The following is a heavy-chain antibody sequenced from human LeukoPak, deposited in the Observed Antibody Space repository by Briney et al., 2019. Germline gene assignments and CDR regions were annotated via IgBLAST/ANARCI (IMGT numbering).Heavy chain of an antibody. CDR1: GFTFSSYA. Sequence: GGSLRLSCAASGFTFSSYAMSWVRQAPGKGLEWVSAISGSGGSTYYADSVKGRFTISRDNSKNTLYLQMNSLRAEDTAVYYCAKDPVILSVAGTITDYYWGQGTLVTVSS. D-gene: IGHD6-19*01. J-gene: IGHJ4*02. CDR2: ISGSGGST. V-gene: IGHV3-23*01. CDR3: AKDPVILSVAGTITDYY.